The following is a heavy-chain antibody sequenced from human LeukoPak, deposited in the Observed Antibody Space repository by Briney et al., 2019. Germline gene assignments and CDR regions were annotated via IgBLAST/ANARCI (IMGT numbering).Heavy chain of an antibody. CDR1: GFTFSSYA. Sequence: PGGSLRLSCAASGFTFSSYAMSWVRQAPGQGLEWVSAISGSGGSTYYADSVKGRFTISRDNSKNTLYLQMNSLRAEDTAIYYCAKSRGIYDNSGWRTFDYWGQGTLVTVSS. CDR2: ISGSGGST. J-gene: IGHJ4*02. V-gene: IGHV3-23*01. CDR3: AKSRGIYDNSGWRTFDY. D-gene: IGHD6-19*01.